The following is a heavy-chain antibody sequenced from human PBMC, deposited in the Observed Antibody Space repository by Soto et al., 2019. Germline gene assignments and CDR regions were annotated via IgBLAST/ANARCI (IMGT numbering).Heavy chain of an antibody. Sequence: SVKVSCKSSGGTFSSHSINWVRQAPGQGLEWMGGIIPIFGPANFAKNFQGRVTITSDESTTTAYMELSSLTSEDTAVYYCATGSFTSTGGRIGYHYNAMDVWGQGTTVTVSS. D-gene: IGHD1-1*01. J-gene: IGHJ6*02. CDR3: ATGSFTSTGGRIGYHYNAMDV. V-gene: IGHV1-69*13. CDR1: GGTFSSHS. CDR2: IIPIFGPA.